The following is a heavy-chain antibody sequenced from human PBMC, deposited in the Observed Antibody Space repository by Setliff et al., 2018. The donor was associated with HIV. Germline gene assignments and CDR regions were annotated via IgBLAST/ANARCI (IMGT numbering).Heavy chain of an antibody. V-gene: IGHV3-30*01. CDR1: GFTFSYYA. J-gene: IGHJ4*02. CDR3: AKDATIFGVVIMLGDY. CDR2: ISYDGSNK. Sequence: PGGSLRLSCAASGFTFSYYAMHWVRQAPGKGLEWVALISYDGSNKYYADSVKGRFTISRDNSKNTLYLQMNSLRAEDTAVYYCAKDATIFGVVIMLGDYWGQGTLVTVS. D-gene: IGHD3-3*01.